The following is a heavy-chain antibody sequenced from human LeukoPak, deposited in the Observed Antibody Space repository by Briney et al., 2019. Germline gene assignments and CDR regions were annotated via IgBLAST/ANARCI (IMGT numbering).Heavy chain of an antibody. D-gene: IGHD3-16*01. J-gene: IGHJ4*02. CDR3: ANIGSSTFGSTGF. CDR2: VSKSGDTT. V-gene: IGHV3-23*01. CDR1: GFTFSTYG. Sequence: GGSLRLSCVASGFTFSTYGMIWVRQAPGKGPEWVSLVSKSGDTTNYADSVKGRFTISRDNSRNTLYLQMDSLRAEDTAAYYCANIGSSTFGSTGFWGQGTLVTVSS.